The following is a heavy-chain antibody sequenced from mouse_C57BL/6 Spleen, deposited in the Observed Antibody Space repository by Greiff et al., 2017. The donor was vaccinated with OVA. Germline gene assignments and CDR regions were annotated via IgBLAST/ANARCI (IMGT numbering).Heavy chain of an antibody. J-gene: IGHJ2*01. V-gene: IGHV1-78*01. CDR2: IYPRDGST. Sequence: QVQLKESDAELVKPGASVKLSCKVSGYTFTDHTIPWMQQRPEQGLEWIGYIYPRDGSTKYNEKFKGKATLTADNSSSTAYMQLISLTSEDSAVYVCARSNLGVFDYWGQGTTLTVSS. CDR1: GYTFTDHT. CDR3: ARSNLGVFDY. D-gene: IGHD2-5*01.